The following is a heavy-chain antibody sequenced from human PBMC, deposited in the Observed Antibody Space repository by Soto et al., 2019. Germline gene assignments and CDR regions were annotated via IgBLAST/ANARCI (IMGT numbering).Heavy chain of an antibody. CDR1: GVSNTSGAYY. V-gene: IGHV4-31*03. CDR2: IYYNGNT. J-gene: IGHJ3*01. D-gene: IGHD4-17*01. CDR3: ARARLRAVYAFDF. Sequence: QVQLQESGPGLVKPSQTLSLTCTLSGVSNTSGAYYWTWVRQHPGKGLEWIGYIYYNGNTYFSPSLKSRLTISIDTSKNQFSLKLSSVTAADTAMYYCARARLRAVYAFDFWGQGTMVTVSS.